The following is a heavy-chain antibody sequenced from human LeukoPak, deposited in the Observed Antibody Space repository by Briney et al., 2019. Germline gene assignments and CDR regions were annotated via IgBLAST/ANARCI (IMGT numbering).Heavy chain of an antibody. CDR3: ARQWLVRGVLWFDP. D-gene: IGHD6-19*01. J-gene: IGHJ5*02. Sequence: SETLSLTCTVSGGSISGSSYYWGWIRQPPGKGLEWIGSIYYSGSTYYNPSLKSRVTISVDTSKNQFSLKLNSVTAADTAVYYCARQWLVRGVLWFDPWGQGTLVTVSS. CDR2: IYYSGST. V-gene: IGHV4-39*01. CDR1: GGSISGSSYY.